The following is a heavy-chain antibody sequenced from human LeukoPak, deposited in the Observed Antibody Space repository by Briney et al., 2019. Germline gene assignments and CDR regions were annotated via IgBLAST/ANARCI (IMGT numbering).Heavy chain of an antibody. Sequence: SETLSLTCAVYGGSFSGYYWSWIRQPPGKGLEWIGEINHSGSTNYNPSLKSRVTISVDTSKNQFSLKLRSVTAADTAVYYCARGRITMIVVVTLYYYYYYMDVWGKGTTVTVSS. CDR2: INHSGST. D-gene: IGHD3-22*01. CDR1: GGSFSGYY. V-gene: IGHV4-34*01. CDR3: ARGRITMIVVVTLYYYYYYMDV. J-gene: IGHJ6*03.